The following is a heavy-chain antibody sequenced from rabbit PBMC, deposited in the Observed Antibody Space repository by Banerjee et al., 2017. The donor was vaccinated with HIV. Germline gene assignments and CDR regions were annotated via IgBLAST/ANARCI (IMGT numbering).Heavy chain of an antibody. CDR1: GFTISTNFF. Sequence: GGLVQPEGSLALTCKASGFTISTNFFMCWVRQAPGKGLEWIGCIYAGISSAYYASWVKSRFTISKTSWTTVTLQMTSLTAADTATYFCARDLASVTGWNFNLWGPGTLVTVS. CDR3: ARDLASVTGWNFNL. J-gene: IGHJ4*01. CDR2: IYAGISSA. V-gene: IGHV1S40*01. D-gene: IGHD7-1*01.